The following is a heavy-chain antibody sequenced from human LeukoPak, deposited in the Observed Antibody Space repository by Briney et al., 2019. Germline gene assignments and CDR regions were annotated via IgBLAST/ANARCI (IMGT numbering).Heavy chain of an antibody. V-gene: IGHV4-39*01. CDR1: GGPISSSSYY. Sequence: NTSETLSLTCTVSGGPISSSSYYWGWIRQPPGKGLEWIGSIYYSGSTYYDPSLKSRVTISVDTSKNQFSLKLSSVTAADTAVYYCARRMIVVENWGQGTLVTVSS. D-gene: IGHD3-22*01. CDR2: IYYSGST. CDR3: ARRMIVVEN. J-gene: IGHJ4*02.